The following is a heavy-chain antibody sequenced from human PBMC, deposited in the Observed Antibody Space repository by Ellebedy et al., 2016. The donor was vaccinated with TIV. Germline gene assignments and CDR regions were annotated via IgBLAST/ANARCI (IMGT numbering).Heavy chain of an antibody. CDR2: IKSKTDGGAA. Sequence: GESLEISCAASGFTFSNAWMNWVRQAPGKGLEWVGRIKSKTDGGAADYAAPVKGRFTISRDDSKNTLYLQMNSLKTKDTAVYFCTTVYRYNYDSVWGQGTLVTVSS. J-gene: IGHJ4*02. D-gene: IGHD5-18*01. V-gene: IGHV3-15*01. CDR1: GFTFSNAW. CDR3: TTVYRYNYDSV.